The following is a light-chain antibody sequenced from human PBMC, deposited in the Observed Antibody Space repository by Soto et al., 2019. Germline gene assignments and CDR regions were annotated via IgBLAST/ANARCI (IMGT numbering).Light chain of an antibody. J-gene: IGLJ3*02. Sequence: QSVLTQPRSVSGSPGQSVTISCTGASSDIGRYNYVSWYQQHPGKAPKLMIYDVTKRPSGFPDRFSGSRSGNTASLTISGLQAEDEADYYCCSYAGTYTVFGGGTKLTVL. CDR1: SSDIGRYNY. V-gene: IGLV2-11*01. CDR2: DVT. CDR3: CSYAGTYTV.